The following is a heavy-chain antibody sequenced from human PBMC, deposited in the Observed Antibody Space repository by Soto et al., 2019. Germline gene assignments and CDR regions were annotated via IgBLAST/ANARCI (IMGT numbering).Heavy chain of an antibody. D-gene: IGHD3-22*01. V-gene: IGHV6-1*01. CDR1: GDSVSSNSAA. Sequence: QTLSLTCVISGDSVSSNSAAWNWIRQSPSRGLEWLGRTYYRSKWYNDYVVSVKSRIIINPDTSKNQFSLQLNSVTPEDTAVYYCARETHYYDSSDYYNDEYYGVDVWGQGTTVXVSS. J-gene: IGHJ6*02. CDR3: ARETHYYDSSDYYNDEYYGVDV. CDR2: TYYRSKWYN.